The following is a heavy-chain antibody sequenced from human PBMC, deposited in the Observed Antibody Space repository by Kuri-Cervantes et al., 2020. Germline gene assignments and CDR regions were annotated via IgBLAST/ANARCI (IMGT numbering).Heavy chain of an antibody. D-gene: IGHD5-12*01. Sequence: ASVKVSCKASGYTFTSYDINWVRQAPGQRLEWMGWINAGNGNTKYSQKFQGRVTITRDTSASTAYMELSSLRSEDTAVYYCARERGYSGYDFPWFDPWGQGTLVTVSS. J-gene: IGHJ5*02. CDR1: GYTFTSYD. CDR2: INAGNGNT. V-gene: IGHV1-3*01. CDR3: ARERGYSGYDFPWFDP.